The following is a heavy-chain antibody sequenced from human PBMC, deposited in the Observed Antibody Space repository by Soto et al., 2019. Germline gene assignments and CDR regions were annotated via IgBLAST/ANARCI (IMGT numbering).Heavy chain of an antibody. CDR3: ARAFCGGDCYASEWYFDL. V-gene: IGHV1-69*01. Sequence: QVQLVQSGAEVKKPGSSVKVSCKASGGTFSSYAISWVRQAPGQGLEWMGGIIPIFGTANYAQKFQGRVTITADESTSTAYMELSSLRSEDTAVYYCARAFCGGDCYASEWYFDLWGRGTLVTVSS. CDR2: IIPIFGTA. D-gene: IGHD2-21*02. J-gene: IGHJ2*01. CDR1: GGTFSSYA.